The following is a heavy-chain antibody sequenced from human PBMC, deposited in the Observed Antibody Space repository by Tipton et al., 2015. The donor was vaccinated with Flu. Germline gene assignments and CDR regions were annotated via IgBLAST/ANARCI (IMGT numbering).Heavy chain of an antibody. V-gene: IGHV4-59*01. CDR3: ARALGGGEYYFDY. Sequence: GLVKPSETLSLTRTVSGGSISSYYWSWIRQPPGKGLEWIGYIYYSGSTNYNPSLKSRVTISVDTSKNQFSLKLSSVTAADTAVYYCARALGGGEYYFDYWGQGTLVTVSS. CDR2: IYYSGST. CDR1: GGSISSYY. D-gene: IGHD3-10*01. J-gene: IGHJ4*02.